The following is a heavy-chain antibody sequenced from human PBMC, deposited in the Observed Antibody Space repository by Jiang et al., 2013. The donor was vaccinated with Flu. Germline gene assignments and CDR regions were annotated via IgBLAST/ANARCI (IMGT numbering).Heavy chain of an antibody. CDR2: QDGSVK. Sequence: QDGSVKNYLDSVKGRFTISRDNAKNSLYLQMNSLRAEDTAIYYCVRDWGPNKGDQYYDALDVWGQGTMVTVSS. CDR3: VRDWGPNKGDQYYDALDV. D-gene: IGHD3-10*01. V-gene: IGHV3-7*03. J-gene: IGHJ3*01.